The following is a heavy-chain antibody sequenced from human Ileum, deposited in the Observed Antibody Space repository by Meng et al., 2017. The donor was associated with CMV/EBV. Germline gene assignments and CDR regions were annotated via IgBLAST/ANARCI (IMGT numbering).Heavy chain of an antibody. CDR1: GFTFNTYS. J-gene: IGHJ4*01. CDR2: INEDGSEK. Sequence: GESLKISCGVSGFTFNTYSMTWVRQAPGKGLEWVANINEDGSEKHYVDSVKGRFTISRDNAKSSLYLQMNNLRVDDTAVYYCATRRFAPANWGHGTLVT. CDR3: ATRRFAPAN. V-gene: IGHV3-7*01.